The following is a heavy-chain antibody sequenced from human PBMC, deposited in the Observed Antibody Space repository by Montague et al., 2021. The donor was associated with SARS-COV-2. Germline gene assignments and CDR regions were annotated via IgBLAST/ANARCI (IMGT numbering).Heavy chain of an antibody. V-gene: IGHV4-34*01. CDR3: TRGAVDY. CDR2: ISHSGSA. CDR1: GGSFSDYK. J-gene: IGHJ4*02. Sequence: SETLSLTCAVYGGSFSDYKWKWIRQSPGKGLEWIGQISHSGSANYNPSLKSRVTISVDTAKNQFSLKLTSVTVADTAVYYCTRGAVDYWGQGTVVTVSS.